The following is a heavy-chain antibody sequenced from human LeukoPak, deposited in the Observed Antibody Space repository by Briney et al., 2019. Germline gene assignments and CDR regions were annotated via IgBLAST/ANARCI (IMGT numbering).Heavy chain of an antibody. CDR1: GYPFSNYD. CDR2: MNPKSGNT. J-gene: IGHJ5*02. CDR3: TKASLAFGAKYFDP. Sequence: GASVTVSCKASGYPFSNYDINWVRQAPGQGLEWMGLMNPKSGNTGYGQKFQGRVTMTRVTSITTAYMELRSLRSDDTAVYYCTKASLAFGAKYFDPWGQGTLVTVSS. D-gene: IGHD3-10*01. V-gene: IGHV1-8*01.